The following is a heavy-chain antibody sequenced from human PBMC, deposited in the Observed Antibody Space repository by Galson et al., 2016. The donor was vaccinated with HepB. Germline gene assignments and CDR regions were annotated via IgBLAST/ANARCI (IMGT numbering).Heavy chain of an antibody. CDR3: ATETPSNVGQNSFYFGWFQH. V-gene: IGHV5-51*03. J-gene: IGHJ1*01. CDR1: GYKFSTYW. CDR2: IYPGDSDT. D-gene: IGHD3-9*01. Sequence: QSGAEVKKPGESLKIACKASGYKFSTYWIAWVRQMPGKGLEWLGIIYPGDSDTRYSPSFQGQVTISADKSISTAYLEWSSLKAPDTAIYYCATETPSNVGQNSFYFGWFQHWGQGTLVTVSS.